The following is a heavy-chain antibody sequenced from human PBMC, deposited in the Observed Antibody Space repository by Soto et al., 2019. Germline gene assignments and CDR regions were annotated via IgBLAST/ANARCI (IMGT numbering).Heavy chain of an antibody. Sequence: GGPLRLSCAASGFTFSSYGMHWVRQAPGKGLEWVAVISYDGSNKYYADSVKGRFTISRDNSKNTLYLQMNSLRAEDTAVYYCAKGSGYRPLDYWGQGTLVTVS. V-gene: IGHV3-30*18. CDR2: ISYDGSNK. CDR1: GFTFSSYG. D-gene: IGHD5-12*01. J-gene: IGHJ4*02. CDR3: AKGSGYRPLDY.